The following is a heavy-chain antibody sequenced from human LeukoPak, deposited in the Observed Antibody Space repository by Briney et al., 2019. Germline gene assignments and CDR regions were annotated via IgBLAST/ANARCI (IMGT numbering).Heavy chain of an antibody. J-gene: IGHJ6*02. V-gene: IGHV3-9*01. CDR2: INWNSGNI. CDR1: GFTFDDYG. CDR3: AKSPGIRYYYYGMDV. Sequence: GGSLRLSCAASGFTFDDYGMHWVRQAPGKGLEWVSGINWNSGNIGYADSVKGRFTISRDSAKNSLYLQMNSLRAEDTAFYYCAKSPGIRYYYYGMDVWGQGTTVTVSS.